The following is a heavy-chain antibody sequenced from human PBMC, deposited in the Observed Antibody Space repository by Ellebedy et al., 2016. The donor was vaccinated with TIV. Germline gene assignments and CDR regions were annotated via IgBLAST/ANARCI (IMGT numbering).Heavy chain of an antibody. J-gene: IGHJ4*02. D-gene: IGHD3-3*01. Sequence: GRSLRLSCAASGFTFGSYGMHWVRQAPGKGLEWVAVIWYDGSNKYYADSVKGRFTISRDNSRNALYLQMDSLRVEDTAVYYCARIFNSYYFDYWGQGTLVSVSS. CDR1: GFTFGSYG. CDR2: IWYDGSNK. CDR3: ARIFNSYYFDY. V-gene: IGHV3-33*01.